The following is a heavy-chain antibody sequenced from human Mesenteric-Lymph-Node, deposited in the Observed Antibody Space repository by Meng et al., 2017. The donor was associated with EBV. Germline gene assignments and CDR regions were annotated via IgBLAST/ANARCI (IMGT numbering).Heavy chain of an antibody. V-gene: IGHV4-34*01. CDR3: ARYSASSGYYND. D-gene: IGHD3-22*01. CDR1: GGSFSGYY. Sequence: QGQLKEWGAGLLKPSETLSLTCAVYGGSFSGYYWSWIRQPPGKGLEWIGEINHSGSTNYNPSLKSRVTISVDTSKNQFSLKLSSVTAADTAVYYCARYSASSGYYNDWGQGTLVTVSS. J-gene: IGHJ4*02. CDR2: INHSGST.